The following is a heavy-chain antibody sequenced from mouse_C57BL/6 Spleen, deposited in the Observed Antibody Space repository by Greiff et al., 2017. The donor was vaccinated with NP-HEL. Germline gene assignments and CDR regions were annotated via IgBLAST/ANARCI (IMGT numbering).Heavy chain of an antibody. D-gene: IGHD2-5*01. CDR2: IYPGDGDT. CDR3: ACSNPAWFAY. V-gene: IGHV1-80*01. J-gene: IGHJ3*01. CDR1: GYAFSSYW. Sequence: VKLMESGAELVKPGASVKISCKASGYAFSSYWMNWVKQRPGKGLEWIGQIYPGDGDTNYNGKFKGKATLTADKSSSTAYMQLSSLTSEDSAVYFCACSNPAWFAYWGQGTLVTVSA.